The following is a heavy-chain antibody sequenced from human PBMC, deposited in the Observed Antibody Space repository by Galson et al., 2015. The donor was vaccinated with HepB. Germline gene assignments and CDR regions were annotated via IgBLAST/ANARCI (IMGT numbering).Heavy chain of an antibody. J-gene: IGHJ3*02. CDR1: GYTFTSYD. Sequence: SVKVSCKASGYTFTSYDINWVRQATGQGLEWMGWMNPNSGNTDYPQKFQGRVTMTRNTSISTAYMELSSLRSEDTAIYYCARGSFPAARDPLDIWGQGTMVTVSS. CDR3: ARGSFPAARDPLDI. CDR2: MNPNSGNT. D-gene: IGHD6-13*01. V-gene: IGHV1-8*01.